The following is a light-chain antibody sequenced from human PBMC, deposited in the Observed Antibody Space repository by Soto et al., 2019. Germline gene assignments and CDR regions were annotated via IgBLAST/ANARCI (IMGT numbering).Light chain of an antibody. CDR1: SSDVGGYNF. J-gene: IGLJ7*01. Sequence: QSALTQPASVSGSPGQSITISCTGTSSDVGGYNFVSWYQQHPGKAPKLMIYEVSNRPSGVSNRFSGSKSGNTASLTISGLXXXXXXXYYCSSYTSTSTFVVFGGGTQ. CDR2: EVS. V-gene: IGLV2-14*01. CDR3: SSYTSTSTFVV.